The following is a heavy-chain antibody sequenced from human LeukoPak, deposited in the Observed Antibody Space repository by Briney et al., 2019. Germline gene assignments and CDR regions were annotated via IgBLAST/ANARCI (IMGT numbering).Heavy chain of an antibody. Sequence: ASVKVSCKASGYTFTSYGISWVRQAPGQGLEWMGWISAYNGNTNYAQKLQGRVTMTTDTSTSTAYVELRSLRSDDTAVYYCARSPYYDILTGYYSTSNWSDPWGQGTLVTVSS. CDR2: ISAYNGNT. CDR3: ARSPYYDILTGYYSTSNWSDP. CDR1: GYTFTSYG. J-gene: IGHJ5*02. V-gene: IGHV1-18*01. D-gene: IGHD3-9*01.